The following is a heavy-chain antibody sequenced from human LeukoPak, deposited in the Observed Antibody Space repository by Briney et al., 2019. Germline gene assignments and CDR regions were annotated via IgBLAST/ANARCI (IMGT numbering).Heavy chain of an antibody. CDR2: IRSKANSYAT. V-gene: IGHV3-73*01. J-gene: IGHJ4*02. CDR1: GFTFSGSA. Sequence: GGSLRLSCAASGFTFSGSAMHWVRQASGKGLEWVGRIRSKANSYATAYAASVKGRFTISRDDSRNTAYLQMNSLKTEDTAVYYCTKLYSNYQDGWGQGTLVTVSS. CDR3: TKLYSNYQDG. D-gene: IGHD4-11*01.